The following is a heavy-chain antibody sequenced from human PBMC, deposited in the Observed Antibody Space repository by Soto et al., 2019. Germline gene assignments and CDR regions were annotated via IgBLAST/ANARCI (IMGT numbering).Heavy chain of an antibody. CDR2: LNPNSGDT. J-gene: IGHJ5*02. V-gene: IGHV1-2*02. D-gene: IGHD6-19*01. Sequence: QGQLMQSGAEVRKPGASVRLSCKASGYTFNIYYIHWVRRAPGHGLEWMGWLNPNSGDTRYSQQFQGRVTMTRDTSMNTVYMDLTGLTSGDTAVYYCAREGAVTGTQAFGPSGQGSQVTVSS. CDR3: AREGAVTGTQAFGP. CDR1: GYTFNIYY.